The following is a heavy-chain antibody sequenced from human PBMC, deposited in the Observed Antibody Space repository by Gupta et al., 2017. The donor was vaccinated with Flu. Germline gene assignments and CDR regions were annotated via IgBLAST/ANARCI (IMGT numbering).Heavy chain of an antibody. CDR1: GGTLSSDS. Sequence: QVQLVQSGAEVKRPAPSVKLSCKASGGTLSSDSVCWVRKAPGQGLEWTGRVIPLLGKTNHAQQFQGRLTFTEDKSTDTAYMELSSLKSEDTAVYYCXRXSRVAVXGVDYSLGSGLNLWGQGTTGTVSS. CDR2: VIPLLGKT. V-gene: IGHV1-69*08. CDR3: XRXSRVAVXGVDYSLGSGLNL. J-gene: IGHJ6*01. D-gene: IGHD3-3*01.